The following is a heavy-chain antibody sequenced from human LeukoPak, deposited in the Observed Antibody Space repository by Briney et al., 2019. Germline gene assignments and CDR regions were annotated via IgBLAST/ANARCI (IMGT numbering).Heavy chain of an antibody. CDR3: AKRGNTISFFDP. V-gene: IGHV3-23*01. J-gene: IGHJ5*02. CDR2: LSAGGDFT. CDR1: GFTFSSYA. Sequence: PGGSLRLSCAASGFTFSSYAMYWVRQAPGKGLEWVSGLSAGGDFTHYADSVKGRFTISRDNSKNTLYMEMNSLRVEDTAVYYCAKRGNTISFFDPWGQGTLVTVSS. D-gene: IGHD5-24*01.